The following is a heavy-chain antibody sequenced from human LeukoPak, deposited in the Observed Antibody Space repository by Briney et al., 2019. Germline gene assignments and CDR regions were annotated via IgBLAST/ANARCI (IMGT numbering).Heavy chain of an antibody. V-gene: IGHV3-66*01. CDR3: AKEAVAGTLDH. CDR2: IYSGGST. Sequence: GGSLRLSRAASGFTVDSNYMTWVRQAPGKGLEWVSVIYSGGSTYYADSVKGRFTISRDNSKNTLHLQMNSLRAEDTAVYYCAKEAVAGTLDHWGQGTLVTVSS. J-gene: IGHJ4*02. CDR1: GFTVDSNY. D-gene: IGHD6-19*01.